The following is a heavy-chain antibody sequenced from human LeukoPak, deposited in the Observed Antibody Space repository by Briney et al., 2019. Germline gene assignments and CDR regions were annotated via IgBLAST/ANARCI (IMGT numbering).Heavy chain of an antibody. J-gene: IGHJ4*02. CDR1: GGSVSSTEFS. V-gene: IGHV4-39*01. CDR2: LYYSGST. D-gene: IGHD3-9*01. CDR3: ARLSKGRYFDYIFDY. Sequence: PSETLSLTCTVSGGSVSSTEFSWGWIRQPPGKGLQWVGNLYYSGSTSYHPSLNSRVTMSVDTSKNQFSLKMTSVTAADTAVYYCARLSKGRYFDYIFDYWGQGGLVTVSS.